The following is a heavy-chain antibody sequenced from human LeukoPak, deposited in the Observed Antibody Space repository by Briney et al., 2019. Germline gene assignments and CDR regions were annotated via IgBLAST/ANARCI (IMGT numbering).Heavy chain of an antibody. Sequence: HPGGSLRLSCAASGFTFSSYWMAWVRQAPGKGLDWVSAISGSGGNTYYADSVKGRFTISRDNSKNTLYLQMNSLRAEDTAVYYCAKDQYGGNPQYYFDYWGQGALVTVSS. D-gene: IGHD4-23*01. J-gene: IGHJ4*02. CDR1: GFTFSSYW. V-gene: IGHV3-23*01. CDR3: AKDQYGGNPQYYFDY. CDR2: ISGSGGNT.